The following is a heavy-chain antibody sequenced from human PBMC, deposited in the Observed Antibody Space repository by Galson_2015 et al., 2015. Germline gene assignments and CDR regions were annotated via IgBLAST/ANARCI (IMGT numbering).Heavy chain of an antibody. D-gene: IGHD6-19*01. J-gene: IGHJ4*02. CDR1: GFTFSSYE. Sequence: SLRLSCAASGFTFSSYEMNWVRQAPGKGLEWVSYISSSGSTIYYADSVKGRFTISRDNAKNSLYLQMNSLRAEDTAVYYCAREGIAVAGFDYWGQGTLVTVSS. V-gene: IGHV3-48*03. CDR3: AREGIAVAGFDY. CDR2: ISSSGSTI.